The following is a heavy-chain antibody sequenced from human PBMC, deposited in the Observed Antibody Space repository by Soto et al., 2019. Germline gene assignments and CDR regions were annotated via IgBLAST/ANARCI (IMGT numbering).Heavy chain of an antibody. CDR1: GGTFSSYA. J-gene: IGHJ4*02. CDR3: ATDQVNNIAAAGQFDY. Sequence: QVQLVQSGAEVKKPGSSVTVSCKASGGTFSSYAISWVRQAPGHGLEWVGVITPMYGTTNFAHKFQGRVTISADKSTSTAYMELISLRSEDTAVYYCATDQVNNIAAAGQFDYWGQGTLVTVSS. CDR2: ITPMYGTT. V-gene: IGHV1-69*06. D-gene: IGHD6-13*01.